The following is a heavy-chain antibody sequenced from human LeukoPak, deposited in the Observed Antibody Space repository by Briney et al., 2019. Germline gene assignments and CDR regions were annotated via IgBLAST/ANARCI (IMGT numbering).Heavy chain of an antibody. V-gene: IGHV3-21*04. J-gene: IGHJ4*02. CDR2: ISSSSSYI. Sequence: GGSLRLSCAASGFTFSSYSMNWVRQAPGKGLEWVSSISSSSSYIYYADSVKGRFTISRDNAKNSLYLQMNSLRSDDTAVYYCARVGLRDGYNGDVVWSYWGQGTLVTVSS. CDR1: GFTFSSYS. CDR3: ARVGLRDGYNGDVVWSY. D-gene: IGHD5-24*01.